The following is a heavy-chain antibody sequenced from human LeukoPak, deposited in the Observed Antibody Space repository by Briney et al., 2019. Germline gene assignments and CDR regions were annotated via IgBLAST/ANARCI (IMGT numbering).Heavy chain of an antibody. CDR1: GYTFTGYA. CDR2: INTNTGNP. V-gene: IGHV7-4-1*02. Sequence: ASVKVSCTASGYTFTGYAMNWVRQAPGQGLEWMGRINTNTGNPTYAQGFTGRFAFSLDTSVSTAYLQISSLKAEDTAMYYCVRETGDAVAEGECFQHWGQGTLVTVSS. J-gene: IGHJ1*01. D-gene: IGHD7-27*01. CDR3: VRETGDAVAEGECFQH.